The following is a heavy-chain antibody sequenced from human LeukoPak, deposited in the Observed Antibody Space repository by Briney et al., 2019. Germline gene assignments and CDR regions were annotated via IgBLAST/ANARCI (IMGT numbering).Heavy chain of an antibody. CDR3: ARAGGSTVSHSDY. CDR2: IRSDGVEK. J-gene: IGHJ4*02. Sequence: GGSLRLSCTAAGFSLSMYWMSWVRQAPGKGLEWVANIRSDGVEKYYVDSVRGRFTISTDTAKNSLYLQMNSLRAEDTAVYYCARAGGSTVSHSDYWGQGTLVTVSS. D-gene: IGHD4-17*01. CDR1: GFSLSMYW. V-gene: IGHV3-7*01.